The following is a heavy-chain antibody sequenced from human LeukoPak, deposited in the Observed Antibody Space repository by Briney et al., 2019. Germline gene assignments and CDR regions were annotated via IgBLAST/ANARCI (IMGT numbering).Heavy chain of an antibody. V-gene: IGHV3-23*01. CDR1: GFTFSTFA. CDR2: ISGSGDST. D-gene: IGHD3-22*01. CDR3: AKHVDDYYDSSGYVDY. J-gene: IGHJ4*02. Sequence: GGSLRLSCAASGFTFSTFAMNWVRQAPGKGLEWVSAISGSGDSTYYADSVKGRFTISRDNSKNTLYLQMNSLRAEDTAVYYCAKHVDDYYDSSGYVDYWGQGTLVTVSS.